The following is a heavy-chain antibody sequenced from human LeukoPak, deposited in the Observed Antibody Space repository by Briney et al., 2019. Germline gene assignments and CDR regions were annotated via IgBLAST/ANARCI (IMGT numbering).Heavy chain of an antibody. J-gene: IGHJ3*02. D-gene: IGHD2-8*01. CDR2: ISSSGSTI. V-gene: IGHV3-11*01. CDR1: GFTFSDYY. CDR3: ATDTNLVDLIQGDGHEDENFDR. Sequence: GGSLRLSCAASGFTFSDYYMSWIRQAPGKGLEWVSYISSSGSTIYYADSVKGRFTISRDNTKNLMFLQMNNLRADDTAVYYCATDTNLVDLIQGDGHEDENFDRWGQGTMVTVSS.